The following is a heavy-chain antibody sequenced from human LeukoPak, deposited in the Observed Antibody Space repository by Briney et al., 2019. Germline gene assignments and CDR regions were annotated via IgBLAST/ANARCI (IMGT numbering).Heavy chain of an antibody. CDR3: ARDAVVVIATSGSDDAFDI. CDR1: GFTFSDYY. D-gene: IGHD2-21*01. V-gene: IGHV3-11*01. Sequence: PGGSPRLSCAASGFTFSDYYMSWIRQAPGKGLEWVSYISSSGSTIYYADSVKGRFTISRDNAKNSPYLQMNSLRAEDTAVYYCARDAVVVIATSGSDDAFDIWGQGTMVTVSS. CDR2: ISSSGSTI. J-gene: IGHJ3*02.